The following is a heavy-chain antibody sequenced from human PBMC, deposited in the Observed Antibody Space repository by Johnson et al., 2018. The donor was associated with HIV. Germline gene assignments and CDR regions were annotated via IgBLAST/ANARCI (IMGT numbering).Heavy chain of an antibody. Sequence: EVQLVESGGGVVRPGGSLRLSCAASGFTFDDYGMSWVRQAPGKGLEWVSGISWKGGSTGYADSVKGRFTISKDNAKNSLYLQMNSLRVDDTAFYYCTRDTPPRGELLSGAFDIWGQGTRVTVSS. D-gene: IGHD1-26*01. CDR2: ISWKGGST. J-gene: IGHJ3*02. V-gene: IGHV3-20*04. CDR1: GFTFDDYG. CDR3: TRDTPPRGELLSGAFDI.